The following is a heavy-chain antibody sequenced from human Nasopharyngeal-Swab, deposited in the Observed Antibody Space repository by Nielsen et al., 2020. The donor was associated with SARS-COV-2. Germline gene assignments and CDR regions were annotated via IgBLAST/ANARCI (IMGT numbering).Heavy chain of an antibody. V-gene: IGHV3-30-3*01. CDR1: GFTFSSYA. D-gene: IGHD6-13*01. Sequence: SRAASGFTFSSYAMHWVRQAPGKGLEWVAVISYDGSKKYYADSVKGRFTISRDNSKNTLYLQMNSLRAEDTAVYYCARDQGSSWYTYYYYYGMDVWGQGTTVTVSS. CDR2: ISYDGSKK. CDR3: ARDQGSSWYTYYYYYGMDV. J-gene: IGHJ6*02.